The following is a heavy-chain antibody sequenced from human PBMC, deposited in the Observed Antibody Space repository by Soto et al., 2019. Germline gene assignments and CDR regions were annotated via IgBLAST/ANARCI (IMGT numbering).Heavy chain of an antibody. CDR2: INPNSGGT. J-gene: IGHJ6*02. CDR3: ARGKGYCSSTSCYYYYYGMDV. Sequence: ASVKVSCKASGYTFTGYYMHWVRQAPGQGLEWMGWINPNSGGTNYAQKFQGWVTMTRDTSISTAYMELSRLRSDDTAVYYCARGKGYCSSTSCYYYYYGMDVWGQGTTVTVSS. CDR1: GYTFTGYY. D-gene: IGHD2-2*01. V-gene: IGHV1-2*04.